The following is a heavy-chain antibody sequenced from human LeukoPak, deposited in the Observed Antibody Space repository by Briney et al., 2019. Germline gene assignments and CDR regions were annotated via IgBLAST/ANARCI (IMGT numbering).Heavy chain of an antibody. CDR3: AKGKQYDPYYGSGSLVLDY. CDR2: ISGSGGST. J-gene: IGHJ4*02. V-gene: IGHV3-23*01. CDR1: GFTFSSYA. Sequence: TGGSLRLSCAASGFTFSSYAMSWVRQAPGKGLEWVSAISGSGGSTYYADSVKGRLTISRDNSKNTLDLQMDSLRAEDTAVYYCAKGKQYDPYYGSGSLVLDYWGQGTLVTVSS. D-gene: IGHD3-10*01.